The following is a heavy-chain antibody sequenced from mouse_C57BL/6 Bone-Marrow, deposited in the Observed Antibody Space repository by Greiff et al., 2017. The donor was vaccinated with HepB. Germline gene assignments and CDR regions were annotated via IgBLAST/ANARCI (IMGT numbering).Heavy chain of an antibody. CDR2: INPNNGGT. J-gene: IGHJ4*01. Sequence: EVQLQQSGPELVKPGASVKMSCKASGYTFTDYNMHWVKQSHGKSLEWIGYINPNNGGTSYNQKFKGKATLTVNKSSSTAFMELRSLTSEDSAVYYCARVGYYCFYAMDYWVQGTSVTVSS. CDR3: ARVGYYCFYAMDY. V-gene: IGHV1-22*01. CDR1: GYTFTDYN. D-gene: IGHD2-12*01.